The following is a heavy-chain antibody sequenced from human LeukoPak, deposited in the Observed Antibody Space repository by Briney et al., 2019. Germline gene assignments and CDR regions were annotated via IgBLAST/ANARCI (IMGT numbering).Heavy chain of an antibody. J-gene: IGHJ3*01. V-gene: IGHV4-61*08. CDR1: GGSICSGGYY. CDR2: IYYSGST. D-gene: IGHD3-3*01. CDR3: ARDWVPTVFAVAHAFDV. Sequence: PSQTLSLTCTVSGGSICSGGYYWSWIRQPPGKGLEWIGYIYYSGSTNYNPSLKSRVTISVDTSKNQFSLKLSSVTAADTAVYYCARDWVPTVFAVAHAFDVWGQGTMVTVSS.